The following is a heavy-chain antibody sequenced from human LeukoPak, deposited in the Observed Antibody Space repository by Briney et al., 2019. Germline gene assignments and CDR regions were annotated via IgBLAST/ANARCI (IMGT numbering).Heavy chain of an antibody. CDR2: IYTSGTT. D-gene: IGHD2/OR15-2a*01. Sequence: SQTLSLTCTVSGDSITNSNYYWTWIRQPAGKGLEWIGRIYTSGTTNYNPSLQSRVTISLDTSKNQFSLKLNSVTAADTAVYYCARELSYWGQGPLVTVSS. J-gene: IGHJ4*02. CDR1: GDSITNSNYY. CDR3: ARELSY. V-gene: IGHV4-61*02.